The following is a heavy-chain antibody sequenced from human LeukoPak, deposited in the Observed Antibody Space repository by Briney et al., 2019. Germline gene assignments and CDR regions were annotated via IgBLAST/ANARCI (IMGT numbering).Heavy chain of an antibody. CDR1: GFTFSDCA. CDR3: ASRGVGIRVILVGVRKAAYDFDS. J-gene: IGHJ4*02. V-gene: IGHV3-30*07. Sequence: PGGSLRLSCAASGFTFSDCAMHWVRQAPGKGLEWVAVVSDDGINKYYAESVKGRFTISRDNPQNTLYLQMNSLRAEDTAVYFCASRGVGIRVILVGVRKAAYDFDSWGQGGLVTVSS. CDR2: VSDDGINK. D-gene: IGHD3-22*01.